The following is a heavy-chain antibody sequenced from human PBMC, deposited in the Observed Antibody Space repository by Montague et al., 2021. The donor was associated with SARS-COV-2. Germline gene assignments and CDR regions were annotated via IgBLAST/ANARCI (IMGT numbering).Heavy chain of an antibody. CDR1: GGSISSSSYY. Sequence: SETLSLTCTVSGGSISSSSYYWGWIRQPPGKGLEWIGSIYYSGSTYYNPSLKSRVTISVDTSKNQFSLKLSSVTAADAAVYYCARFPTSYYYDSKAAPATPVAFDIWVQGTMVIVSS. D-gene: IGHD3-22*01. V-gene: IGHV4-39*01. CDR2: IYYSGST. CDR3: ARFPTSYYYDSKAAPATPVAFDI. J-gene: IGHJ3*02.